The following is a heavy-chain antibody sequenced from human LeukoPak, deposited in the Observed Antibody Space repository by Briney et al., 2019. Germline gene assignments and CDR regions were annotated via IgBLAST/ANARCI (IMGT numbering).Heavy chain of an antibody. D-gene: IGHD6-19*01. V-gene: IGHV4-38-2*02. CDR3: AIGDSSGSISFDD. Sequence: SEPLSLLCSVWGYFNSRGHYRGWIRQTPGTGLELIGCIHCCGSTYYNPSLKRRVTISVYTSKNQFSLKLSSVTAADPAVYCCAIGDSSGSISFDDWDQGTLVTASS. J-gene: IGHJ4*02. CDR2: IHCCGST. CDR1: GYFNSRGHY.